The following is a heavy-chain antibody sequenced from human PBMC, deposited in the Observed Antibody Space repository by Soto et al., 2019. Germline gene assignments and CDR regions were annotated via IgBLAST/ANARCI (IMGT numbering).Heavy chain of an antibody. CDR3: ARPPDPYYDSSAGAYFDY. CDR2: IIPIFGTA. CDR1: GGTFSSYS. Sequence: GASVKVCCKASGGTFSSYSSSWVRHSTGQGLEWMGGIIPIFGTANYAQKFQGRGTITADESTSTAYMEVSSLRSEDTAVYYCARPPDPYYDSSAGAYFDYWGQGPLVTVSS. D-gene: IGHD3-22*01. V-gene: IGHV1-69*13. J-gene: IGHJ4*02.